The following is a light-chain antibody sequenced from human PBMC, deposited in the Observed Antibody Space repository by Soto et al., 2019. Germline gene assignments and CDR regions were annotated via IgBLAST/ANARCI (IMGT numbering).Light chain of an antibody. CDR2: GAS. CDR3: QQYGSSTIT. J-gene: IGKJ5*01. CDR1: QSVSSSY. Sequence: EIVLTQSPGTLSLSPGERATFSCRASQSVSSSYIAWYQQKRGQAPRRLIYGASIRATGIPDRFSGSGSGTDFTLTISRLEPEDFAVYYCQQYGSSTITFGQGTRLEIK. V-gene: IGKV3-20*01.